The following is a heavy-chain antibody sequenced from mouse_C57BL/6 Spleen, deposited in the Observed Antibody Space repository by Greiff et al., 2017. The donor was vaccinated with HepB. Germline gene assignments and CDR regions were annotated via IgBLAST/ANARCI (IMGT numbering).Heavy chain of an antibody. J-gene: IGHJ4*01. CDR2: INPNYGTT. V-gene: IGHV1-39*01. CDR1: GYSFTDYN. D-gene: IGHD1-1*01. Sequence: EVQVVESGPELVKPGASVKISCKASGYSFTDYNMNWVKQSNGKSLEWIGVINPNYGTTSYNQKFKGKATLTVDQSSSTAYMQLNSLTSEDSAVYYCARESYYYGGDAMDYWGQGTSVTVSS. CDR3: ARESYYYGGDAMDY.